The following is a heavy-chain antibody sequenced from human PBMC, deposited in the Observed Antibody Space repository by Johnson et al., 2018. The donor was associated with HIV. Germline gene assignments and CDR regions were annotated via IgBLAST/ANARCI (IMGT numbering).Heavy chain of an antibody. CDR3: ARLRSPDAFDI. CDR2: ISGNGGST. V-gene: IGHV3-64*07. D-gene: IGHD2-15*01. Sequence: VQLVESGGGLVQPGGSLRVSCAASGFTFSNYAIHWVRQAPGKGLEYVSAISGNGGSTYYADSVKGRFTISRDNSKNTLYLQMGSLRAEDRGVYYCARLRSPDAFDIWGQGTMVTVSS. CDR1: GFTFSNYA. J-gene: IGHJ3*02.